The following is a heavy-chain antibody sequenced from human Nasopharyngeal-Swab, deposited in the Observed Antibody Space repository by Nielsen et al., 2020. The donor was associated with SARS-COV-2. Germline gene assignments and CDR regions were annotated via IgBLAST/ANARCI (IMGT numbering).Heavy chain of an antibody. D-gene: IGHD6-13*01. CDR1: GGTFSSYA. CDR2: VIPIFGTA. V-gene: IGHV1-69*13. J-gene: IGHJ6*03. Sequence: SVKVSCKASGGTFSSYAISWVRQAPGQGLEWMGGVIPIFGTANYAQKFQGRVTITADESTSTAYMELSSLRSEDTAVYYCARLPGIAAAGRERYYYYYMDVWGKGTTVTVSS. CDR3: ARLPGIAAAGRERYYYYYMDV.